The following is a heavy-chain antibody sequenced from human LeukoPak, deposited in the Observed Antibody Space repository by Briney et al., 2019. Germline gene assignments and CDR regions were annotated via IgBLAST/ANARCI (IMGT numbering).Heavy chain of an antibody. J-gene: IGHJ4*02. D-gene: IGHD3-22*01. V-gene: IGHV5-51*01. CDR3: ARPSYYDRGINYFDY. CDR1: GYSFTSYW. CDR2: IYPGDSDT. Sequence: GESLKISCKGSGYSFTSYWIGWVRQMPGKGLEWMGIIYPGDSDTRYSPSFQGQVTISADKSISTAYLQWSSLKASDTAMYNCARPSYYDRGINYFDYWGQGTLVTVSS.